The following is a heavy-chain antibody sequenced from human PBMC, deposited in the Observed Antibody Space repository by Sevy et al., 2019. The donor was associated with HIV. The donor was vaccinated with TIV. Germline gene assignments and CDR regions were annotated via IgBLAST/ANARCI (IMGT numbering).Heavy chain of an antibody. J-gene: IGHJ4*02. CDR3: ARLFDDSSGPPSDY. D-gene: IGHD3-22*01. CDR1: GDSISSSNFY. Sequence: SETLSLTCTVSGDSISSSNFYWGWIRQPPGKGLEWIGSIYYSGSTYYNPSLKSRVTISVDTSKDQFSLKLSSVTAADTAVYYCARLFDDSSGPPSDYWGQGTLVTVSS. V-gene: IGHV4-39*01. CDR2: IYYSGST.